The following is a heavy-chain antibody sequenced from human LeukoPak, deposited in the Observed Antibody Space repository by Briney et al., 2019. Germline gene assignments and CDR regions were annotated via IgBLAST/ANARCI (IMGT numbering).Heavy chain of an antibody. CDR3: ARTIVGATTLSLGY. D-gene: IGHD1-26*01. CDR1: GYTFTSYY. J-gene: IGHJ4*02. CDR2: INPSGGST. Sequence: ASVKVPCKASGYTFTSYYMNWVRQAPGQGLEWMGIINPSGGSTSYAQKFQGRVTMTRDTSTSTVYMELNSLRSEDTAVYYCARTIVGATTLSLGYWGQGTLVTVSS. V-gene: IGHV1-46*01.